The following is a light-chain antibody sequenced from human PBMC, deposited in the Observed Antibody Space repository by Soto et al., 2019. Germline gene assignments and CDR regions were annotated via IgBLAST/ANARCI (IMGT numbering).Light chain of an antibody. Sequence: DIILTQSPAIVSVSPGERATLSCRASRSVSTNLAWYQHKHGQAPRLLIYGASTRVTDIPPRFSGSGSGTDFTLTINYLKSEDFGDYYCHKYDKTVPPVTFGGGTKVEI. CDR1: RSVSTN. V-gene: IGKV3-15*01. J-gene: IGKJ4*01. CDR3: HKYDKTVPPVT. CDR2: GAS.